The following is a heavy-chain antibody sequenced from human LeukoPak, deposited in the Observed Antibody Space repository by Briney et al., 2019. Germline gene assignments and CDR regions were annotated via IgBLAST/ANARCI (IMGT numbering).Heavy chain of an antibody. Sequence: PGGSLRLSCAASRFTFSSYGMSWVRQAPGKGLEWVSSISSSSSYIYYADSVKGRFTISRDNAKNSLYLQMNSLRAEDTAVYYCAELGITMIGGVWGKGTTVTISS. CDR3: AELGITMIGGV. J-gene: IGHJ6*04. CDR2: ISSSSSYI. V-gene: IGHV3-21*01. CDR1: RFTFSSYG. D-gene: IGHD3-10*02.